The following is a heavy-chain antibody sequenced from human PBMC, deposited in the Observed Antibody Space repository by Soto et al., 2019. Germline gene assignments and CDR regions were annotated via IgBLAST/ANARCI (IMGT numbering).Heavy chain of an antibody. J-gene: IGHJ3*02. CDR2: INAGNGNT. CDR3: ARGEVAGPNAFDI. CDR1: GYTFTSYA. V-gene: IGHV1-3*01. Sequence: ASVKVSCKASGYTFTSYAMHWVRQAPGQRLEWMGWINAGNGNTKYSQKFQGRVTITRDTSASTAYMELSSLRSEDTAVYYCARGEVAGPNAFDIWGQGTMVTVSS. D-gene: IGHD6-19*01.